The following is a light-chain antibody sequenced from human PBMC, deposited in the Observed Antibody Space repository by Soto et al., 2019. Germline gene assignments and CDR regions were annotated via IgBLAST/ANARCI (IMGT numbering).Light chain of an antibody. Sequence: QSALTQPPSASGSPGQSVTISCTGTSSDVGGYNYVSWYQQHPGKAPKLMIYEVSERPSGVPDRFSGSKSSNTASLTVSGLQAEDEADYYCCSYAGSSTLVFGGGTKLTVL. V-gene: IGLV2-8*01. CDR2: EVS. J-gene: IGLJ2*01. CDR1: SSDVGGYNY. CDR3: CSYAGSSTLV.